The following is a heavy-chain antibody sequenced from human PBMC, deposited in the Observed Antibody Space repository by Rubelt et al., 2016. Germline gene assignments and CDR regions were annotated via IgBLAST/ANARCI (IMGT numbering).Heavy chain of an antibody. V-gene: IGHV3-23*04. CDR3: ARDSSGWYYFDW. CDR1: GFTFSSYS. D-gene: IGHD6-19*01. J-gene: IGHJ4*02. CDR2: ISGSGGST. Sequence: EVQLVESGGGLVKPGGSLRLSCAASGFTFSSYSMNWVRQAPGKGLEWVSAISGSGGSTYYADSVKGRFTISRDNSKNTLYLLMNSLRAEDTAVYYCARDSSGWYYFDWWGQGALVTISS.